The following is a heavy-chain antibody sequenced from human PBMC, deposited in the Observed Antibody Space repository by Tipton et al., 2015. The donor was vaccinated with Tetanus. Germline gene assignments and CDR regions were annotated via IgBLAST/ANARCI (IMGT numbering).Heavy chain of an antibody. D-gene: IGHD4-17*01. J-gene: IGHJ3*02. Sequence: SLRLSCAASGFTFSSYGMHWVRQAPGKGLEWVAVISYDGSNKYYADSVKGRFTISRDDAKDTLYLQMNSLRAEDTAVYYCAKARVTTVTTTDAFDIWGQGTMVTVSS. CDR2: ISYDGSNK. CDR1: GFTFSSYG. V-gene: IGHV3-30*18. CDR3: AKARVTTVTTTDAFDI.